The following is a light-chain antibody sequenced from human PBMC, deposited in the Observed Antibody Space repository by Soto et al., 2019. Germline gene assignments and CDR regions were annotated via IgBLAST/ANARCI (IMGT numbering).Light chain of an antibody. V-gene: IGKV1-5*03. CDR3: QQYRT. Sequence: DIQMTQSPSTLSASVGDRVTITCRASQSISAGLAWYQQKPGKVPKLLIYKASTLESGVPSRFSGSGSGTEFTLTISNLQPDDFATYYCQQYRTFGQGTKVEIK. CDR1: QSISAG. J-gene: IGKJ1*01. CDR2: KAS.